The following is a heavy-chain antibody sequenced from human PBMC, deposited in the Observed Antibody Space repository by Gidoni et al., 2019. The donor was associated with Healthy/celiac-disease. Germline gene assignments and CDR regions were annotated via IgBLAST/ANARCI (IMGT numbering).Heavy chain of an antibody. CDR2: IYYSGST. J-gene: IGHJ1*01. V-gene: IGHV4-59*01. CDR1: GGSISSYY. D-gene: IGHD6-19*01. CDR3: ARSRTYSSGWYLGPEYFQH. Sequence: QVQLQESGPGLVKPSETLSLTCTVSGGSISSYYWSWIRQPPGKGLEWIGYIYYSGSTNYNPSLKSRVTISVDTSKNQFSLKLSSVTAADTAVYYCARSRTYSSGWYLGPEYFQHWGQGTLVTVSS.